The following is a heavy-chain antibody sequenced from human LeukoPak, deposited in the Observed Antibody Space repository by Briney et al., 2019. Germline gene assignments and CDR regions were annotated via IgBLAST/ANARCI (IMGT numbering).Heavy chain of an antibody. CDR3: ARAVAGYYFDY. CDR2: IKQDGSEK. J-gene: IGHJ4*02. D-gene: IGHD6-19*01. CDR1: GFTFGDYA. V-gene: IGHV3-7*01. Sequence: PSGGSLRLSCTASGFTFGDYAMSWVRQAPGKGLEWVANIKQDGSEKYYVDSVKGRFTISRDNAKNSLYLQMNSLRAEDTAVYYCARAVAGYYFDYWGQGTLVTVSS.